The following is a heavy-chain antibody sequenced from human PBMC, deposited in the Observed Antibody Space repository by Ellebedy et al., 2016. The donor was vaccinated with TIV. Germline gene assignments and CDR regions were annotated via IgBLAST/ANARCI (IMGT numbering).Heavy chain of an antibody. CDR3: ARDIGVSASGPSPCWFDP. Sequence: GESLKISCAASGFTFSNYWMSWVRQAPGKGLEWVANIKQDGSEKYYVDSVKGRFTISRDNAKNSLYLQINSLRAEDTAVYFCARDIGVSASGPSPCWFDPWGQGTLVTVSS. J-gene: IGHJ5*02. D-gene: IGHD3-3*02. V-gene: IGHV3-7*01. CDR2: IKQDGSEK. CDR1: GFTFSNYW.